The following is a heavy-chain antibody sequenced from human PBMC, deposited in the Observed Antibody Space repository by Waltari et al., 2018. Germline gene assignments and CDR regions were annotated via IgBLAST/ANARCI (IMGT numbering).Heavy chain of an antibody. CDR1: GFTFSSYW. Sequence: EVQLVESGGGLVQPGGSLRLSCAASGFTFSSYWMHWVRQAPGKGLVGAARITRDGSSTSYADSVKGRFTISRDNAKNTLYLQMNSLRAEDTAVYYCARNLWTLMDVWGQGTTVTVSS. CDR2: ITRDGSST. CDR3: ARNLWTLMDV. D-gene: IGHD3-10*01. V-gene: IGHV3-74*01. J-gene: IGHJ6*02.